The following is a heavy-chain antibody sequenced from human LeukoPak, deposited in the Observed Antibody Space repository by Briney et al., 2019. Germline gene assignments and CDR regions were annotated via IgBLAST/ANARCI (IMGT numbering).Heavy chain of an antibody. V-gene: IGHV4-59*08. CDR2: IYYSGST. CDR3: ARSAAGLSYGMDV. D-gene: IGHD6-13*01. Sequence: SETLSLTCTVSGGSISSCHWSWIRQPPGKGLEWIGHIYYSGSTNYNPSLKSRVTISVTKNQFSLKLSSVTAADTAVYFCARSAAGLSYGMDVWGQGTTVTVSS. J-gene: IGHJ6*02. CDR1: GGSISSCH.